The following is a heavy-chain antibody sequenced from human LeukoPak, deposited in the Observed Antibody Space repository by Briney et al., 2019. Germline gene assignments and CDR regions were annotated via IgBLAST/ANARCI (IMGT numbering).Heavy chain of an antibody. V-gene: IGHV3-30*04. CDR2: ISYDGSNK. J-gene: IGHJ4*02. CDR3: ARAYGSGSYLDY. D-gene: IGHD3-10*01. Sequence: PGGSLRLSCAASGFTFSSYAMHWVRQAPGKGLEWVAVISYDGSNKYYADSVKGRFTISRDNSKNTLYLQMNSLRAEDTAVYYCARAYGSGSYLDYWGQGTLVTVSS. CDR1: GFTFSSYA.